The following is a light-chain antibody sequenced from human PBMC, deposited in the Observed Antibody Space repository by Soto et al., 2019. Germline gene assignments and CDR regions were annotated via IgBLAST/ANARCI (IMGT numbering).Light chain of an antibody. CDR3: HQYATSRT. Sequence: EIVLTQSPATLSLSPGERATLSCGASQSVSGSFLAWYQQKPGLAHRLLIYDASTRATGIPERFSGSGSGTDFTLNISRLEPEDFAVYYCHQYATSRTFGQGTRVEIK. J-gene: IGKJ1*01. V-gene: IGKV3D-20*01. CDR1: QSVSGSF. CDR2: DAS.